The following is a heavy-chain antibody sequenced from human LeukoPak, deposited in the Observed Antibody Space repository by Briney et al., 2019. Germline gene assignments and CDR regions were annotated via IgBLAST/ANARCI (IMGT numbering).Heavy chain of an antibody. J-gene: IGHJ2*01. V-gene: IGHV4-4*07. CDR3: AREGLSRGPDDL. Sequence: SETLSLTCTVSGGSISSYYWTWIRQPAGKGLEWIGRIYTSGNTNYNPSLKSRVTMSIDTSKNQFSLKLNSVTAADTAVYYCAREGLSRGPDDLWGRGTLVSVSS. D-gene: IGHD3-22*01. CDR1: GGSISSYY. CDR2: IYTSGNT.